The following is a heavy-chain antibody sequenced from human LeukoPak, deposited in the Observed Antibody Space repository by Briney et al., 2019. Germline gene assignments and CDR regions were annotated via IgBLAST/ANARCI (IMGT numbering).Heavy chain of an antibody. Sequence: GRSLRLSCAASGFTFSSYAMHWVRQAPGKGLEWVAVISYDGSNKYYADSVKGRFTISRDNSKNTLYLQTNSLRAEDTAVYYCAGATYYYDSSGYPPPIYWGQGTLVTVSS. CDR2: ISYDGSNK. V-gene: IGHV3-30-3*01. CDR1: GFTFSSYA. J-gene: IGHJ4*02. CDR3: AGATYYYDSSGYPPPIY. D-gene: IGHD3-22*01.